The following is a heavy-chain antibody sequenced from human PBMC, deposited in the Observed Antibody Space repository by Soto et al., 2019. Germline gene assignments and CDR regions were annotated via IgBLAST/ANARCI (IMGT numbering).Heavy chain of an antibody. CDR2: IYHSGST. D-gene: IGHD6-19*01. Sequence: SETLSLTCAVSGGSISSSNWWSWVRQPPGKGLEWIGEIYHSGSTNYNPSLKSRVTISVDKSKNQFSLKLSSVTAADTAVYYCARHRIAVAGRSYFDYWGQGTLVTVSS. CDR1: GGSISSSNW. V-gene: IGHV4-4*02. J-gene: IGHJ4*02. CDR3: ARHRIAVAGRSYFDY.